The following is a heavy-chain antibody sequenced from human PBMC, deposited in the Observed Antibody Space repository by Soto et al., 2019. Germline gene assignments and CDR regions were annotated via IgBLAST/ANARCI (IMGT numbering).Heavy chain of an antibody. CDR3: AQRCIVADGTFVINKRAYYFGY. CDR2: IYWDDDK. V-gene: IGHV2-5*02. Sequence: QITLKESGPTLVKPTQTLTLTCTFSGFSLSTSGVGVGWLRQPQGKALEWLALIYWDDDKRYSPSLKSTLTITKDTSKNVVVLTRTSMDPPDTARCFWAQRCIVADGTFVINKRAYYFGYGGQVTLVRVSS. J-gene: IGHJ4*02. CDR1: GFSLSTSGVG. D-gene: IGHD6-13*01.